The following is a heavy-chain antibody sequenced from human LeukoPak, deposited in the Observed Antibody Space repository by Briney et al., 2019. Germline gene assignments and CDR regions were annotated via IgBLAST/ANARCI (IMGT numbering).Heavy chain of an antibody. Sequence: SETLSLTCTVSGGSISSYYWSWIRQPPGKGLGWIGYIYYSGSTNYNPSLKSRVTISVDTSKNQFSLKLSSVTAADTAVYYCARAAPSTNFWSGRDAFDIWGQGTMVTVSS. D-gene: IGHD3-3*01. CDR2: IYYSGST. CDR3: ARAAPSTNFWSGRDAFDI. J-gene: IGHJ3*02. CDR1: GGSISSYY. V-gene: IGHV4-59*01.